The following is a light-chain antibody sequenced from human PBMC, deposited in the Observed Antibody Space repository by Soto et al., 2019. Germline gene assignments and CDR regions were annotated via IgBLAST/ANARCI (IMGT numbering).Light chain of an antibody. CDR2: AAS. CDR3: QQTYSPPHT. CDR1: QGISSY. Sequence: AIRMTQSPASFSASTGDRATITCRASQGISSYLAWYQQKPGKAPKLLIYAASTMQTGIPARFSGSGSGTDFTLTITSLQPEDFATYYCQQTYSPPHTFGGGTKVDIK. J-gene: IGKJ4*01. V-gene: IGKV1-8*01.